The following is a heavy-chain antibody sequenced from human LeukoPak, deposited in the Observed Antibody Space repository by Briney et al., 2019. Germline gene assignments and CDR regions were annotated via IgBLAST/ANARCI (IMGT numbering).Heavy chain of an antibody. CDR2: ISWNSGSI. CDR1: GFTFDDYA. V-gene: IGHV3-9*01. J-gene: IGHJ4*02. Sequence: GGSLRLSCAASGFTFDDYAMHWARQAPGKGLEWVSGISWNSGSIGYADSVKGRFTISRDNAKNSLYLQMNSLRAEDTALYYCAKSRGVTTSHFDYWGQGTLVTVSS. D-gene: IGHD4-17*01. CDR3: AKSRGVTTSHFDY.